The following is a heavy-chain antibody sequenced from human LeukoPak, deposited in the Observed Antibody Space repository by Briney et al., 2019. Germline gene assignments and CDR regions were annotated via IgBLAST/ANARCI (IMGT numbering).Heavy chain of an antibody. J-gene: IGHJ4*02. CDR1: GYTFTTYD. CDR2: MNPNSGDT. Sequence: ASVKVSCKASGYTFTTYDITWVRQATGQGLEWMGWMNPNSGDTAYAQKFQGRVAMTRDTSISTAYMELSSLRSEDTAVYYCARGLGDYYDTSDYCYAVPAHWGQGTLVTVSS. D-gene: IGHD3-22*01. V-gene: IGHV1-8*01. CDR3: ARGLGDYYDTSDYCYAVPAH.